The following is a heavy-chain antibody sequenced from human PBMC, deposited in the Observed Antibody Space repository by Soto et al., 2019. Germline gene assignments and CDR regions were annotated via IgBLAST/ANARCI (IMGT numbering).Heavy chain of an antibody. CDR2: ISYDGSNK. CDR3: ANPYGSGSYYNSYPLVY. Sequence: PGGSLRLSCAASGFTFSSYGMHWVRQAPGKGLGWVAVISYDGSNKYYADSVKGRFTISRDNSKNTLYLQMNSLRAEDTAVYYCANPYGSGSYYNSYPLVYRGQGTLVTGSS. CDR1: GFTFSSYG. D-gene: IGHD3-10*01. V-gene: IGHV3-30*18. J-gene: IGHJ4*02.